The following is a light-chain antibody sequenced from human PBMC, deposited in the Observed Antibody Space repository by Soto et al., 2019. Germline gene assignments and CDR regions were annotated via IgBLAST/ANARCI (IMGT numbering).Light chain of an antibody. Sequence: EIGLKQSPATLSLSPGERATLSGRASQSVSSYLAWYQEKPGQAPRLLIYDASNRATGIPARFSGSGSGTDFTLTISSLEPEDFAVYYCQQRSNWPLTFGGGSKVDVK. CDR2: DAS. V-gene: IGKV3-11*01. CDR3: QQRSNWPLT. CDR1: QSVSSY. J-gene: IGKJ4*01.